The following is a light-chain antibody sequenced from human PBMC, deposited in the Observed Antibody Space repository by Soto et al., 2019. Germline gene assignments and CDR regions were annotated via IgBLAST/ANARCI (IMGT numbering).Light chain of an antibody. V-gene: IGKV3-11*01. Sequence: EIVLTQSPATLSLSPGERATLSCRVSQSVSSHLAWYQQKSGQAPRLLIYDASNRATGIPARFSGSGSGTDFTLTISSLEPEDFAVYYCQQCHNWPFTFGPGTKVDIK. J-gene: IGKJ3*01. CDR2: DAS. CDR1: QSVSSH. CDR3: QQCHNWPFT.